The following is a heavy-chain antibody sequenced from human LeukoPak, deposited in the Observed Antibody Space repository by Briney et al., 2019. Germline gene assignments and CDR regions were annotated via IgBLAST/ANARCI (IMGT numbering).Heavy chain of an antibody. CDR2: ISSSGSTI. CDR1: GFTFSSYE. D-gene: IGHD1-26*01. CDR3: ARDYRVGAEWGMDV. Sequence: PGGSLRLSCAASGFTFSSYEMNWVRQAPGKGLEWVSYISSSGSTIYYADSVKGRFTISRDNAKNSLYLQVNSLRAEDTAVYYCARDYRVGAEWGMDVWGQGTTVTVSS. V-gene: IGHV3-48*03. J-gene: IGHJ6*02.